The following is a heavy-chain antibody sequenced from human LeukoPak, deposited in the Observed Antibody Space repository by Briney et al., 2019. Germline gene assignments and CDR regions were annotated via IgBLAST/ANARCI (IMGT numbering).Heavy chain of an antibody. CDR1: GGTFSSYA. D-gene: IGHD2-15*01. J-gene: IGHJ5*02. Sequence: ASVKVSCKASGGTFSSYAISWVRQAPGQGLEWMGGIIPIFGTANYAQKFQGRVTITADESTSTAYMELSSLRSEDTAVYYCANSHYPSYCSGGSCYSGGWFDRWGQGTLVTVSS. V-gene: IGHV1-69*13. CDR3: ANSHYPSYCSGGSCYSGGWFDR. CDR2: IIPIFGTA.